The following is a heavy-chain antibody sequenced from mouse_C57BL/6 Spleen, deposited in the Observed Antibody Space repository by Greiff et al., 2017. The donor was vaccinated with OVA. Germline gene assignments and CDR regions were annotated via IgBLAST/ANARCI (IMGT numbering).Heavy chain of an antibody. D-gene: IGHD1-1*01. V-gene: IGHV1-26*01. J-gene: IGHJ1*03. CDR1: GYTFTDYY. Sequence: EVQLQQSGPELVKPGASVKISCKASGYTFTDYYMNWVKQSHRKSLEWIGDINPNNGGTSYNQKFKGKATLTVDKSSSTAYMELRSLTSEDSAVYYCASSIDYYGSSYGTSHWYFDVWGTGTTVTVSS. CDR3: ASSIDYYGSSYGTSHWYFDV. CDR2: INPNNGGT.